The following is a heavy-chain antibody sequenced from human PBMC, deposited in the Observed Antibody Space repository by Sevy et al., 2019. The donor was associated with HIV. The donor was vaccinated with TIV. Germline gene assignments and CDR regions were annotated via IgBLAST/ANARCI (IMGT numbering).Heavy chain of an antibody. Sequence: GGSLRLSCAASGFTFSDYAMSWLRQVPGKGLEWVSAISGSGGRTYYADSVKGRFTISRDNSRNTLYVRMDSLRAEDTAVYYCTRVSRGTDDDYWGQGTLVTVSS. V-gene: IGHV3-23*01. CDR1: GFTFSDYA. J-gene: IGHJ4*02. D-gene: IGHD2-2*01. CDR2: ISGSGGRT. CDR3: TRVSRGTDDDY.